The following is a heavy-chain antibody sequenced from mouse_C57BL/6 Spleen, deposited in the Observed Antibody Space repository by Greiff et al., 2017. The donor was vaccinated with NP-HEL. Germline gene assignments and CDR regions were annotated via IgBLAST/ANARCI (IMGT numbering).Heavy chain of an antibody. J-gene: IGHJ4*01. D-gene: IGHD1-1*01. Sequence: EVQLQQSGPELVKPGASVKISCKASGYTFTDYYMNWVKQSHGKSLEWIGDINPNNGGTSYNQKFKGKATLTVDKSSSTAYMELRSLTSEDSAVYYCATTVVALYYYAMDYWGQGTSVTVSS. V-gene: IGHV1-26*01. CDR2: INPNNGGT. CDR1: GYTFTDYY. CDR3: ATTVVALYYYAMDY.